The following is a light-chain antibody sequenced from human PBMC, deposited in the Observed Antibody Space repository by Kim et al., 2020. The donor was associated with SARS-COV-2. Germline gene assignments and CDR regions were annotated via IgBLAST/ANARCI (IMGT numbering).Light chain of an antibody. CDR2: DAS. CDR3: QQYNSYSGT. Sequence: ASVGDKVTITCRASQSISSWLAWYQQKPGKAPKLLIYDASSLESGVPSRFSGSGSGTEFTLTISSLQPDDFATYYCQQYNSYSGTFGQGTKVEIK. CDR1: QSISSW. J-gene: IGKJ1*01. V-gene: IGKV1-5*01.